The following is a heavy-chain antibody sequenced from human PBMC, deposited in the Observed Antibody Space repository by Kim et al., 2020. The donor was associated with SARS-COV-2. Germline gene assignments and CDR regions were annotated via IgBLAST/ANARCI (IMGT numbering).Heavy chain of an antibody. Sequence: FTIARDNSKNTLYLQMNSLRAEDTAVYYCAKGFYDYIWGSYRPTAGGFDYWGQGTLVTVSS. J-gene: IGHJ4*02. CDR3: AKGFYDYIWGSYRPTAGGFDY. D-gene: IGHD3-16*02. V-gene: IGHV3-23*01.